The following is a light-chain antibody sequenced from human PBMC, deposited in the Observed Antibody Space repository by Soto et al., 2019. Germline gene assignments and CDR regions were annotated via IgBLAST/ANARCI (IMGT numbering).Light chain of an antibody. CDR3: QQRTYWPPYT. V-gene: IGKV3-11*01. CDR1: QSVRSC. J-gene: IGKJ2*01. Sequence: EIVLTQSPATLSLSPGERATLSCRASQSVRSCLAWCQQKPGQAPRLLIYDASNRATGIPARFSGSGSGTDFTLTISSLEPEDFAVYYCQQRTYWPPYTFGQGTKLEIK. CDR2: DAS.